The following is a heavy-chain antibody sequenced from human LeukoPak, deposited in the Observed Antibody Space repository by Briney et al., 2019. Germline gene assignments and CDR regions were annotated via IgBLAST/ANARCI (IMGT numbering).Heavy chain of an antibody. V-gene: IGHV1-69*13. CDR3: ARGRDIVVVVAARSDAFDI. CDR2: IIPIFGTA. J-gene: IGHJ3*02. CDR1: GGTFSSYA. Sequence: SVKVSCKASGGTFSSYAISWVRQAPGQGLEWMGGIIPIFGTANYAQKFQGRVTITADESTSTAYMELSSLRSEDTAVYYCARGRDIVVVVAARSDAFDIWGQGTMVTVSS. D-gene: IGHD2-15*01.